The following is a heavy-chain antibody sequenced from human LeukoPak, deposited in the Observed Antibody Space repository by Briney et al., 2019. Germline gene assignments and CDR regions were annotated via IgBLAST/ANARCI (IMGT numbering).Heavy chain of an antibody. V-gene: IGHV3-21*01. Sequence: GGSLRLSCAASGLTFSSYSMNWVRQAPGKGLGWVSSISSSSSYIYYADSVKGRFTISRDNAKNSLYLQMNSLRAEDTAVYYCARDTNSAGAYFDYWGQGTLVTVSS. CDR2: ISSSSSYI. CDR1: GLTFSSYS. J-gene: IGHJ4*02. D-gene: IGHD2-21*01. CDR3: ARDTNSAGAYFDY.